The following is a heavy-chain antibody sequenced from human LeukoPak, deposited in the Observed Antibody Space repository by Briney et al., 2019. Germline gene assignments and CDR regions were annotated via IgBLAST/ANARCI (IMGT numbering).Heavy chain of an antibody. D-gene: IGHD3-9*01. CDR2: FDPEDGET. CDR3: ARTWRIDDILTGPFDY. Sequence: ASVKVSCKVSGYTLTELSMHWVRQAPGKGLEWMGGFDPEDGETIYAQKFQGRVTMTEDTSTDTAYMELSSLRSEDTAVYYCARTWRIDDILTGPFDYWGQGTLVTVSS. V-gene: IGHV1-24*01. J-gene: IGHJ4*02. CDR1: GYTLTELS.